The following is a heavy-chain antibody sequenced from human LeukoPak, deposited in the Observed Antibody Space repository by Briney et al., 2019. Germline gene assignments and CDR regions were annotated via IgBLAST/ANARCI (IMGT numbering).Heavy chain of an antibody. Sequence: GRSLRLSCAASGFSFSTYAVHWVRQAPGKGLEWVAVVSYDGSNEYYADSVKGRFTISRDNSKNTLYLQMNSLRDEDTAVYYCARDREGGSFDYWGQGTLVTVSS. D-gene: IGHD2-15*01. CDR1: GFSFSTYA. J-gene: IGHJ4*02. V-gene: IGHV3-30-3*01. CDR3: ARDREGGSFDY. CDR2: VSYDGSNE.